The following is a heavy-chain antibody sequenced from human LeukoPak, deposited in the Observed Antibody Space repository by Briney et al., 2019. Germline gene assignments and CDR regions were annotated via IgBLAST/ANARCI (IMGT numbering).Heavy chain of an antibody. J-gene: IGHJ4*02. CDR1: GFTFDYYA. V-gene: IGHV3-43*02. Sequence: GGSLRLSCAASGFTFDYYAMHWVRQAPGKGLEWVSFITDNGGRTYYADSVKGRFTISRDNSKNSLYLQMNSLRSEDTAFYYCAMDHQNTGWLNWGQGTLVTVSS. CDR3: AMDHQNTGWLN. D-gene: IGHD6-19*01. CDR2: ITDNGGRT.